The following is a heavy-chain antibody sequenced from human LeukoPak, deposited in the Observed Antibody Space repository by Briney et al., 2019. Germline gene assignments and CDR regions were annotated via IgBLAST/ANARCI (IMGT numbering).Heavy chain of an antibody. V-gene: IGHV3-30*02. CDR2: IRYDGSNK. CDR1: GFTFSSHG. D-gene: IGHD1-7*01. Sequence: GGFLRLSCAASGFTFSSHGMHWVRQAPGRGLEWVAFIRYDGSNKHYADSVKGRFTISRDNSKNTLYLQMNSLRAEDTAVYYCAKGGVGNYVPGVDYWGQGTLLTVSS. CDR3: AKGGVGNYVPGVDY. J-gene: IGHJ4*02.